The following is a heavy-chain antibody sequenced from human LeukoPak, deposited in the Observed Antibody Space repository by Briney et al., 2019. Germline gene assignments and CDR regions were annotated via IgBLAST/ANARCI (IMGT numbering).Heavy chain of an antibody. D-gene: IGHD3-22*01. CDR3: ARDPYYDSSGYYYIFSYFDL. V-gene: IGHV4-34*01. CDR1: GGSFGGYY. Sequence: SETLSLTCAVYGGSFGGYYWSWIRQPPGKGLGWIGEINHSGSTNYNPSLKSRVTISVDTSKNQFSLKLSSVTAADTAVYYCARDPYYDSSGYYYIFSYFDLWGRGTLVTVSS. CDR2: INHSGST. J-gene: IGHJ2*01.